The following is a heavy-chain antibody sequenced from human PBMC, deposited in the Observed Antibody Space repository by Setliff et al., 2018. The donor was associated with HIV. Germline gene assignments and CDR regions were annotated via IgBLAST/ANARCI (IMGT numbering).Heavy chain of an antibody. CDR3: VREPDNDFWSGYSHPSAFDY. J-gene: IGHJ4*02. CDR2: FSGSGDSK. Sequence: GGSLRLSCAASGFTFSSYAMSWVRQAPGKGLEWVSAFSGSGDSKYYADSVKGRFTISRDNSKNTLYLQMNSLRAEDTAVYYCVREPDNDFWSGYSHPSAFDYWGQGTLVTVSS. CDR1: GFTFSSYA. D-gene: IGHD3-3*01. V-gene: IGHV3-23*01.